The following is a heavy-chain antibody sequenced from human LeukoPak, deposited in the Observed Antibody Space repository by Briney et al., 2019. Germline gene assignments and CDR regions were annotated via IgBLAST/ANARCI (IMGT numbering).Heavy chain of an antibody. D-gene: IGHD5-12*01. CDR2: INWNSDSI. CDR1: GFTFDDYA. Sequence: PGGSLRLSCAVSGFTFDDYAMHWVRQVPGKGLEWVSGINWNSDSIGYADSVKGRFTTSRDNAKNPLYLQMNSLRAEDTAFYYCAINGGGDSGYGNFDYWGQGTLVTVSS. V-gene: IGHV3-9*01. CDR3: AINGGGDSGYGNFDY. J-gene: IGHJ4*02.